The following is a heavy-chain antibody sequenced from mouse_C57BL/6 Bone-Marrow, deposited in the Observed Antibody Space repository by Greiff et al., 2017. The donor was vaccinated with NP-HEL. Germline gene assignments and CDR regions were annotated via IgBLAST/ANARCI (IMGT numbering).Heavy chain of an antibody. CDR3: ARDPAWFDY. CDR2: IYPRSGNT. Sequence: QVQLQQSGAELARPGASVKLSCKASGYTFTSYGISWVKQRPGQGLEWIGEIYPRSGNTYYNEKFKGKATLTADKSSSTAYMELRSLTSEDSAVCCCARDPAWFDYWGQGTLVTVSA. V-gene: IGHV1-81*01. CDR1: GYTFTSYG. J-gene: IGHJ3*01.